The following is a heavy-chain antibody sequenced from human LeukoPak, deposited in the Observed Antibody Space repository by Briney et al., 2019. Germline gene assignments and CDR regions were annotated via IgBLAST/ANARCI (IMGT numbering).Heavy chain of an antibody. CDR3: ARVYYSNSYDYWYFDL. J-gene: IGHJ2*01. Sequence: PSETLSLTCTVSGYSISIGYYWSWIRRPPGKGLEWIAYIYYSGSTNYNPSLKSRVTISVDTSKNQFSLKLSSVTAADTAVYYCARVYYSNSYDYWYFDLWGRGTLVTVSS. CDR1: GYSISIGYY. D-gene: IGHD6-13*01. CDR2: IYYSGST. V-gene: IGHV4-61*01.